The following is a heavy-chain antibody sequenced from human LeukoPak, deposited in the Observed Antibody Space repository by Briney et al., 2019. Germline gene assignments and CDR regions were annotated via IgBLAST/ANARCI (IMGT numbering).Heavy chain of an antibody. J-gene: IGHJ6*02. Sequence: ASVKVSCKASGYTFTSYGISWVRQAPRQGLEWMGWISAYNGNTNYAQKLQGRVTMTTDTSTSTAYMELRSLRSDDTAAYYCARETLPGIAVAGTYGMDVWGQGTTVTVSS. CDR1: GYTFTSYG. CDR2: ISAYNGNT. CDR3: ARETLPGIAVAGTYGMDV. V-gene: IGHV1-18*01. D-gene: IGHD6-19*01.